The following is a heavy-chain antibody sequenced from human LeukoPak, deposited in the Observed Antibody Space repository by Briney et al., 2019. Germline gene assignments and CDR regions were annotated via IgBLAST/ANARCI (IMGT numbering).Heavy chain of an antibody. Sequence: ASVKVSCKVSGYTLTELSMHWVRQAPGKGLEWMGGFDPEDGEAIYAQKFQGRVTMTEDTSTDTAYMELSSLRSEDTAVYYCATESLPYYDSSGYPNPFDYWGQGTLVTVSS. D-gene: IGHD3-22*01. V-gene: IGHV1-24*01. CDR2: FDPEDGEA. CDR1: GYTLTELS. CDR3: ATESLPYYDSSGYPNPFDY. J-gene: IGHJ4*02.